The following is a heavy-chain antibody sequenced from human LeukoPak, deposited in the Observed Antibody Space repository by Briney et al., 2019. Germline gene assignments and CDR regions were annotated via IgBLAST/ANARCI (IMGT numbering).Heavy chain of an antibody. J-gene: IGHJ5*02. CDR3: SRDSGTTGEVKFDP. CDR2: ISGSGAI. V-gene: IGHV4-4*07. D-gene: IGHD3-10*01. Sequence: SETVSLTRPVCVCILNSYWSWVLRPAGSGLEWIGRISGSGAITYNPALQSRLSISIDTSKNQFSLKLMSVTAADTAVYYCSRDSGTTGEVKFDPWGQGTLVTVSS. CDR1: VCILNSY.